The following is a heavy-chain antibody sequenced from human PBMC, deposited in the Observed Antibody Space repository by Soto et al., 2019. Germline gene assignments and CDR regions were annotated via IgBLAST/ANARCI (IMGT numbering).Heavy chain of an antibody. V-gene: IGHV4-59*08. CDR1: GGSISSYY. J-gene: IGHJ4*02. D-gene: IGHD6-25*01. Sequence: SETLSLTCTVSGGSISSYYWSWIRQPPGKGLEWIGYIYYSGSTNYNPSLKSRVTISVDTSKNQFSLKLSSVTAADTAVYYCARQTSGFDYWGQGTLVTVAS. CDR2: IYYSGST. CDR3: ARQTSGFDY.